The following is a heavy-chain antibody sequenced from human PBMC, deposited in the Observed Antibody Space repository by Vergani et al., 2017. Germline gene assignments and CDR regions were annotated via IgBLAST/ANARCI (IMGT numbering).Heavy chain of an antibody. J-gene: IGHJ5*02. Sequence: QVQLVQSGAEVKKPGASVKVSCKASGYTFTGYYMHWVRQAPGQGLEWMGWINPNSGGTNYAQKFQGRVTMTRDPSISSAYMELSRLRSDDTAVYYCARDSEPRSYGSGSNTWFDPWGQGTLVTVSS. D-gene: IGHD3-10*01. CDR3: ARDSEPRSYGSGSNTWFDP. CDR1: GYTFTGYY. V-gene: IGHV1-2*02. CDR2: INPNSGGT.